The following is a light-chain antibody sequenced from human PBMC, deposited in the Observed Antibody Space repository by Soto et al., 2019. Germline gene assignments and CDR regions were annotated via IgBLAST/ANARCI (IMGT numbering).Light chain of an antibody. J-gene: IGKJ1*01. Sequence: ETVMTQSPATLSVSPGERATLSCRASQSISSNLAWFQQKPGQAPRLLIFDASNRATGIPDRFSGSGSGTDFTLTISRLEPEDFAVYYCQQYGSSPRTFGQGTKVDI. V-gene: IGKV3-20*01. CDR2: DAS. CDR1: QSISSN. CDR3: QQYGSSPRT.